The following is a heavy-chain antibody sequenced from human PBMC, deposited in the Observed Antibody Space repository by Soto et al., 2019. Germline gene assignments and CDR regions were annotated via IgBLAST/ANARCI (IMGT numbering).Heavy chain of an antibody. D-gene: IGHD2-15*01. J-gene: IGHJ4*02. CDR3: ARGPGGPDGPGDY. CDR1: GYTFTSYA. CDR2: INAGNGNT. Sequence: QVQLVQSGAEVKKPGASVKVSCKASGYTFTSYAMHWLRQAPGQRLEWMGWINAGNGNTKYSQKFQGRVTITRDTSASTAYMERSSLRSEDTAVYYCARGPGGPDGPGDYWGQGTLVTVSS. V-gene: IGHV1-3*01.